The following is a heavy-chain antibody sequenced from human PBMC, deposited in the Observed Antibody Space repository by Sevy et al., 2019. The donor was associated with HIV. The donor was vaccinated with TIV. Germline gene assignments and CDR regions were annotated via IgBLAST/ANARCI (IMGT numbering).Heavy chain of an antibody. CDR3: ARGKSGYGYGLNS. D-gene: IGHD5-18*01. CDR2: IYSDGTT. CDR1: GFTVSSNY. Sequence: GGSLRLSCAASGFTVSSNYMTWVRQAPGKGLEGVSVIYSDGTTYHADSVKDRFTISRDNSKNTLFLEMNSLRAEDTAFYYGARGKSGYGYGLNSWGQGTLVTVSS. J-gene: IGHJ4*02. V-gene: IGHV3-66*01.